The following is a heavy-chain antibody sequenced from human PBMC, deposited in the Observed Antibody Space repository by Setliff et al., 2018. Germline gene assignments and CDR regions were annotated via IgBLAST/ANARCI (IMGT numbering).Heavy chain of an antibody. D-gene: IGHD2-15*01. CDR1: GYTFTSYG. V-gene: IGHV1-18*01. CDR2: ISTYTANT. Sequence: ASVKVSCKASGYTFTSYGVSWVRQAPGQGLEWMGWISTYTANTKYAQRFQGRVTITTDESTSTAYMELNSLTSEDTAVYYCARSPAVLGIVYLDPWGQGTLVTVSS. CDR3: ARSPAVLGIVYLDP. J-gene: IGHJ5*02.